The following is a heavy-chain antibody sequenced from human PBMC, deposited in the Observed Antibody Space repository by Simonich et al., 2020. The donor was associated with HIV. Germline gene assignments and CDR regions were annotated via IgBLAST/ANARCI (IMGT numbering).Heavy chain of an antibody. CDR1: GYTFTSFG. Sequence: QVQLVQSGPEVKKPGASVKVSCKASGYTFTSFGNNWVRQAPGQGLEVMGWISAHNGKTNHAQKFQDRVTMTTDTPTTTAHMEVRSLRSDDTAVYYCARLLGDYFDYWGQGTLVTVSS. CDR2: ISAHNGKT. V-gene: IGHV1-18*01. J-gene: IGHJ4*02. D-gene: IGHD3-16*01. CDR3: ARLLGDYFDY.